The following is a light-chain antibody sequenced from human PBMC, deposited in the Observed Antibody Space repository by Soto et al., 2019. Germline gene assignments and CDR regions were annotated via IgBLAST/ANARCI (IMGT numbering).Light chain of an antibody. Sequence: DTVLTQSPGTLSLSPGERATLSCRASQSVSSSYLAWYQQKPGQAPRLLIYGASSRATGIPDRFSGSGSGTXXXXXXXXXXXXXFAVYYCQQYGSSPPWTFGQGTKVEIK. CDR3: QQYGSSPPWT. J-gene: IGKJ1*01. CDR1: QSVSSSY. CDR2: GAS. V-gene: IGKV3-20*01.